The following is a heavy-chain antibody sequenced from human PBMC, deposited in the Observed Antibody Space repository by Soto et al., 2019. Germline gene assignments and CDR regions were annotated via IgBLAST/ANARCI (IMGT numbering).Heavy chain of an antibody. D-gene: IGHD2-2*01. CDR3: AREEGYCSSTSCRDYFHY. J-gene: IGHJ4*02. Sequence: QVQLVESGGGVVQPGRSLRLSCAASGFTFSSYAMHWVRQAPGKGLEWVAVISYDGSNKYYADSVKGRFTISRDNSKNTLYLQMNSLKAEETAVYYCAREEGYCSSTSCRDYFHYWGQGTLVNVSS. CDR2: ISYDGSNK. CDR1: GFTFSSYA. V-gene: IGHV3-30-3*01.